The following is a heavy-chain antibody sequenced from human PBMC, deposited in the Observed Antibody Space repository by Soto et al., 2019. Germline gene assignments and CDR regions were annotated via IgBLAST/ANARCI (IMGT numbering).Heavy chain of an antibody. V-gene: IGHV2-5*02. CDR2: IYWDDDK. J-gene: IGHJ6*02. CDR3: AHPPRQNYVWGSYRPRAYYYYGMDV. CDR1: GFSLSTSGVG. Sequence: SGPTLGNPTQTLTLTCTFSGFSLSTSGVGVGWIRQPPGKALEWLSLIYWDDDKRYSPSLKSRLTITKDTSTNQVVLTMTHIEPTKTATYSCAHPPRQNYVWGSYRPRAYYYYGMDVWGQGTTVTVS. D-gene: IGHD3-16*02.